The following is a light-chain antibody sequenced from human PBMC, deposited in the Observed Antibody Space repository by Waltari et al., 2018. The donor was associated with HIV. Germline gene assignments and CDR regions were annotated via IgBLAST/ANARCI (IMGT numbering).Light chain of an antibody. CDR3: QVWDPSGDHLI. Sequence: STWGGNNIGTKSLHWYQQKPGQAPVLVIYYDSDRPSGIPERFSGSNSGNSATLTIIRVEAGDEADYYCQVWDPSGDHLIFGGGTKLTVL. CDR1: NIGTKS. CDR2: YDS. J-gene: IGLJ2*01. V-gene: IGLV3-21*04.